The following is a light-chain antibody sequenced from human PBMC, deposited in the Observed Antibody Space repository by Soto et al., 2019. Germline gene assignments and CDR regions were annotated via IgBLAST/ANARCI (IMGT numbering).Light chain of an antibody. V-gene: IGKV3-20*01. J-gene: IGKJ4*01. CDR1: QSVSSSY. Sequence: EIEMTQSPATLSLSPGERATLSCRASQSVSSSYLAWYQQKPGQAPRLLIYGASSRATGIPDRFSGSGSGTDFTLTISRLEPEDFAVYYCQQYGSSLRTFGGGTKVDIK. CDR3: QQYGSSLRT. CDR2: GAS.